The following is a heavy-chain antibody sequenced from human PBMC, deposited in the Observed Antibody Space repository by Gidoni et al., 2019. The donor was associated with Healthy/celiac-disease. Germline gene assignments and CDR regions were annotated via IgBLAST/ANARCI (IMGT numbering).Heavy chain of an antibody. V-gene: IGHV4-39*01. CDR1: GGSISSSSYY. J-gene: IGHJ5*02. CDR3: ARHVKSGSYAYNWFDP. Sequence: QLQLQESGPGLVKPSETLSLTCTVSGGSISSSSYYWGWIRQPPGKGLEWIGSIYYSGSTYYNPSLKSRVTISVDTSKNQFSLKLSSVTAADTAVYYCARHVKSGSYAYNWFDPWGQGTLVTVSS. CDR2: IYYSGST. D-gene: IGHD1-26*01.